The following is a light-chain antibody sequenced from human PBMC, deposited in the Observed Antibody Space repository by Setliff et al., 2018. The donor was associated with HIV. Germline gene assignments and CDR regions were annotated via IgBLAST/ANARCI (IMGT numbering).Light chain of an antibody. CDR2: EVT. CDR3: CSYTDYSTVV. V-gene: IGLV2-14*01. J-gene: IGLJ2*01. Sequence: QSALTQPASVSGSPGQSITVSCTGTSSDGGAYNYVSWYQQHPGKAPKLIIYEVTNRPSGVSNRFSGSKSGNTAPLTISGLQAEDEAAYYCCSYTDYSTVVFGGGTKVTVL. CDR1: SSDGGAYNY.